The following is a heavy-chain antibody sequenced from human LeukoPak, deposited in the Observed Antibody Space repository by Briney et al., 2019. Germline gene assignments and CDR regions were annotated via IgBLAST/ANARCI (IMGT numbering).Heavy chain of an antibody. CDR1: GYTFISND. CDR2: MNPKSGNA. D-gene: IGHD1-26*01. Sequence: GASVKVSCKASGYTFISNDIIWVRQATGQGLEWLGWMNPKSGNAGYAQKFQNRVTMTRDTSIDTAYMELSGLTSEDTAVYYRARGLGIVVRGAGIWYYFDFWGQGTLVAVSS. CDR3: ARGLGIVVRGAGIWYYFDF. J-gene: IGHJ4*02. V-gene: IGHV1-8*01.